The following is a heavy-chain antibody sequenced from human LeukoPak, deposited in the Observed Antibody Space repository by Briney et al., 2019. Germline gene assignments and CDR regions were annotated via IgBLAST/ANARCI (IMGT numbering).Heavy chain of an antibody. J-gene: IGHJ6*03. D-gene: IGHD1-14*01. V-gene: IGHV3-53*01. CDR1: GFTVSSNY. CDR3: AKGSSLRGTGDYYYYMDV. CDR2: IYSGGST. Sequence: GGSLRLSCAASGFTVSSNYMSWVRQAPGKGLEWVSVIYSGGSTYYADSVKGRFTISRDNSKNTLYLQMNSLRAEDTAVYYCAKGSSLRGTGDYYYYMDVWGKGTTVTVSS.